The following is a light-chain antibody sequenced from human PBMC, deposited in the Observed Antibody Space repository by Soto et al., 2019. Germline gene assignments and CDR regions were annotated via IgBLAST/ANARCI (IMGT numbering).Light chain of an antibody. J-gene: IGKJ4*01. V-gene: IGKV3-15*01. CDR2: RTS. CDR1: QSISSN. CDR3: QQYNNWPRDT. Sequence: EIVMTQCPATLSVSPGERATLSRRAIQSISSNLAWYQQKPGQAPRLLMFRTSSRATGFPARFSGSGSGTEFNLTISSLKSEDFGVYYCQQYNNWPRDTFGGGTKVDIK.